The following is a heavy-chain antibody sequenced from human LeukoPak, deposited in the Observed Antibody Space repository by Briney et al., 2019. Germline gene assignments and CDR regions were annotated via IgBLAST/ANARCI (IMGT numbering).Heavy chain of an antibody. CDR1: GYTLTELS. Sequence: ASVKVSCKVSGYTLTELSMHWVRQAPGKGLEWMGGFDPEDGETIYAQKFQGRVTMTEDTSTDTAYMELSSLRSEDTAVYYCARDRRWELLRASAFDIWGQGTMVTVSS. V-gene: IGHV1-24*01. D-gene: IGHD1-26*01. CDR2: FDPEDGET. CDR3: ARDRRWELLRASAFDI. J-gene: IGHJ3*02.